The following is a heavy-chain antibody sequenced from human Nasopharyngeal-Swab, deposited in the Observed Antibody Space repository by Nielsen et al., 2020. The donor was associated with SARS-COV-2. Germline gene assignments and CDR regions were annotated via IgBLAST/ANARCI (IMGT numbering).Heavy chain of an antibody. CDR3: ARDRPEDTPSDY. J-gene: IGHJ4*02. CDR1: GGSISSGGYY. Sequence: SETLSLTCTVSGGSISSGGYYWSWIRQHPGKGLEWIGYIYYSGSTYYNPSLKSRVTISVDTSKNQFSLKLSSVTAADTAVYYCARDRPEDTPSDYWGQGTLVTVSS. V-gene: IGHV4-31*03. D-gene: IGHD2-15*01. CDR2: IYYSGST.